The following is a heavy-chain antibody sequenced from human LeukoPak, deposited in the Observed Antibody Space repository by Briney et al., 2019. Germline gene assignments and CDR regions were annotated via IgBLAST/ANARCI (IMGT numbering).Heavy chain of an antibody. V-gene: IGHV1-2*02. CDR2: INPNSGGT. J-gene: IGHJ5*02. D-gene: IGHD6-13*01. CDR1: GYTFTGYY. CDR3: ARGGDSSSWYGWFDP. Sequence: ASVKVSCKASGYTFTGYYMHWVRQAPGQGLEWMGWINPNSGGTIYAQKFQGRVTMTRDTSINTAYMELSRLKSDDTAVYYCARGGDSSSWYGWFDPWGQGTLVTVSS.